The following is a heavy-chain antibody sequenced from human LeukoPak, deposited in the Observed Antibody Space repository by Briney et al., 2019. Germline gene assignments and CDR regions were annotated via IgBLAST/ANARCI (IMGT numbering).Heavy chain of an antibody. CDR3: ARLATPPFYSGSYAEDY. CDR1: GGSIRSSSYY. CDR2: IYYSGST. V-gene: IGHV4-39*01. D-gene: IGHD1-26*01. J-gene: IGHJ4*02. Sequence: SETLSLTCTVSGGSIRSSSYYWGWIRQPPGKGLEWIGSIYYSGSTYYNPSLKSRVTISVDTSKNQFSLKLSSVTAADTAVYYCARLATPPFYSGSYAEDYWGQGTLVTVSS.